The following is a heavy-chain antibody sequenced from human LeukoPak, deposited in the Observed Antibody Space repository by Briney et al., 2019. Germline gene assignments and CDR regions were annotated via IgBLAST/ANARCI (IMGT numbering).Heavy chain of an antibody. CDR3: ARREITGTSTSHFDY. J-gene: IGHJ4*02. CDR1: GYSFTSYW. Sequence: GESLKISCKGSGYSFTSYWIGWVRQMPGKGLEWMGIIYPGDSDTRYSPSFQGQVTISADKSISTAYLQWSSLKASDTAMYYCARREITGTSTSHFDYWGQGTLVTVSS. CDR2: IYPGDSDT. V-gene: IGHV5-51*01. D-gene: IGHD1-20*01.